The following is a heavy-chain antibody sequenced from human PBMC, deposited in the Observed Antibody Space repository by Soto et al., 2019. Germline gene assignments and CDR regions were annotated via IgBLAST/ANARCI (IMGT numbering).Heavy chain of an antibody. V-gene: IGHV2-5*02. CDR2: IYWDDDK. D-gene: IGHD6-6*01. CDR3: ARSKYSISSFDY. Sequence: EPGPTVVSARQTLTLSCTFSGSSLSTVDVGLGWLLQPPGKALDWLAVIYWDDDKRYSPSLKSRLTITKDTSKNQVLLTMTNMDPVDTATYFCARSKYSISSFDYWGQGTLVTVSS. CDR1: GSSLSTVDVG. J-gene: IGHJ4*02.